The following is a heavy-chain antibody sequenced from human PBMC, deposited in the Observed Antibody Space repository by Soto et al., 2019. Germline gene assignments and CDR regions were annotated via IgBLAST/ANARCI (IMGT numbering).Heavy chain of an antibody. V-gene: IGHV1-69*08. Sequence: QVQLVPSGAEVKKPRSSVKVSCKASGGTFSSYTISWVRQAPGQGLEWRGRIIPILGIANYAQKFQGRVTINADKSTRTAYMELSSLRSEDTAVYYCARDGYAMVRGEELGYRGQGTLVTVSS. J-gene: IGHJ4*02. D-gene: IGHD3-10*01. CDR1: GGTFSSYT. CDR3: ARDGYAMVRGEELGY. CDR2: IIPILGIA.